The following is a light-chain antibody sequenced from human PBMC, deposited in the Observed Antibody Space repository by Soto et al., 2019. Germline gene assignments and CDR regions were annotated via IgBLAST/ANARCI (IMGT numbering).Light chain of an antibody. CDR3: QQYNNRPPWT. J-gene: IGKJ1*01. CDR2: GAS. Sequence: EIVMTQSPVTLSASPGERATLSCRASQTVSNNLAWNQQKPGQTPRLLIYGASTRAPGIPARFTGSGSGTEFTLTSSGLQSEDFAVYYCQQYNNRPPWTFGQGTRVEIK. CDR1: QTVSNN. V-gene: IGKV3-15*01.